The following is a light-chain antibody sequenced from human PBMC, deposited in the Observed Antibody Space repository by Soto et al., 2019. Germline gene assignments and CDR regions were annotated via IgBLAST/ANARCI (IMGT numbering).Light chain of an antibody. V-gene: IGKV3-15*01. CDR2: GAS. J-gene: IGKJ2*01. Sequence: ETLMTQSPATLSVSPGERATLSCRASQSVNSNLAWYQQKPGQAPRVLIYGASTRANGVPARFTGSGSGTQFTLTISSLQSEDSAIYYCLQSSDWPFTFGQGTKVDIK. CDR1: QSVNSN. CDR3: LQSSDWPFT.